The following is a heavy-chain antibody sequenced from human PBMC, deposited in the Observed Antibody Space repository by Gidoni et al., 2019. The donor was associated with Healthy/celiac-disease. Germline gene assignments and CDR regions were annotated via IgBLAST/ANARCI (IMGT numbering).Heavy chain of an antibody. V-gene: IGHV4-39*01. CDR3: ARLPMSMVAMDV. CDR1: GGSIRSSDYY. J-gene: IGHJ6*02. D-gene: IGHD3-10*01. Sequence: QLQLQESGPGLVKPSETLSLTCIVSGGSIRSSDYYCGWIRQPPGKGLEWIGSIYYSGFTYYNPSLKSRLTISVDTSNNQFSLRLSSVTAADTAVFYCARLPMSMVAMDVWGQGTSVTVSS. CDR2: IYYSGFT.